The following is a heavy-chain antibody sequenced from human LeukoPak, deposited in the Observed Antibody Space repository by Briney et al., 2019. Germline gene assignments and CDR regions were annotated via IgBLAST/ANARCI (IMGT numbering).Heavy chain of an antibody. J-gene: IGHJ4*02. Sequence: GGSLRLSCAASGLTFKIYSMHWVRQAPGKGLEWVAVIGGRGDSIFYADSVKGRFTISRDNSKNTVDLQMSSLSAEDTAIYFDSWGQGSLVSASS. CDR2: IGGRGDSI. CDR3: S. V-gene: IGHV3-23*01. CDR1: GLTFKIYS.